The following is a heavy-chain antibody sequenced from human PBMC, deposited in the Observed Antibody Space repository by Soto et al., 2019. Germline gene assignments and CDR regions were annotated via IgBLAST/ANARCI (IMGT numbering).Heavy chain of an antibody. D-gene: IGHD3-9*01. J-gene: IGHJ4*02. CDR2: INPNSGGT. CDR1: GYTFTGYY. Sequence: QVQLVQSGAEVKKPGASVKVSCKASGYTFTGYYMHWVRQAPGPGLEWMGWINPNSGGTNYAQKFQGWVTMTRDTSIGTAYMEMSRLRADDTAGYYCAGAVYFDWLYDCGGQGTLVTVSS. CDR3: AGAVYFDWLYDC. V-gene: IGHV1-2*04.